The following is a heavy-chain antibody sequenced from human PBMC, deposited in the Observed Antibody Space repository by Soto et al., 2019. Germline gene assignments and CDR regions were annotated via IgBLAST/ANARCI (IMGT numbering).Heavy chain of an antibody. CDR2: INPDGRTT. J-gene: IGHJ4*02. Sequence: PGGSLRLSCAASGFTFSTYWMNWVRQAPGKGLVWVSLINPDGRTTTYADSVKGRFTISRDNAKNTVYLHMNSLRVDDTAVYYCARDLRGSPDYWGQGTLVTV. CDR1: GFTFSTYW. D-gene: IGHD1-26*01. CDR3: ARDLRGSPDY. V-gene: IGHV3-74*01.